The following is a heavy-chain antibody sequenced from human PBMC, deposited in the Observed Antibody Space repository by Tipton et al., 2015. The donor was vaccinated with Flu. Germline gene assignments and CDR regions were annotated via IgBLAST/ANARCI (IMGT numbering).Heavy chain of an antibody. Sequence: SLRLSCAGSGFTFSTFWMNWVRQAPGKGLEWVATIKQDGSETYYVDSVKGRFTISRDNAKNSLYLQMNNLRAEDTAVYFCVGGSGWLSDHWGQGTLATVPS. D-gene: IGHD6-19*01. CDR2: IKQDGSET. CDR3: VGGSGWLSDH. J-gene: IGHJ4*02. V-gene: IGHV3-7*01. CDR1: GFTFSTFW.